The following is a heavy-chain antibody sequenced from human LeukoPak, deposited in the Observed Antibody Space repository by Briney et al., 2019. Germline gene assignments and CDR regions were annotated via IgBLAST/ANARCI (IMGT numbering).Heavy chain of an antibody. V-gene: IGHV4-34*01. D-gene: IGHD5-18*01. CDR1: GGSFSGYY. CDR2: INHSGST. Sequence: SETLSLTCAVYGGSFSGYYWSWIRQPPGKGLEWIGEINHSGSTNYNPSLKSRVTISVDTSKNQFSLKLSSVTAADTAVYYCARQLWLVGYYYYGMDVWGQGTTVTVSS. J-gene: IGHJ6*02. CDR3: ARQLWLVGYYYYGMDV.